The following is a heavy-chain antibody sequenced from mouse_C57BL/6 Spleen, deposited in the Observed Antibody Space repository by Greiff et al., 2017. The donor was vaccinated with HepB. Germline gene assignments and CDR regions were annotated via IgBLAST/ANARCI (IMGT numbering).Heavy chain of an antibody. D-gene: IGHD2-4*01. CDR3: ARRGYYDYSYYAIDY. J-gene: IGHJ4*01. CDR1: GYTFTSYW. Sequence: QVQLQQSGAELVRPGSSVKLSCKASGYTFTSYWMDWVKQRPGQGLEWIGNIYPSDSETHYNQKFKDKATLTVDKSSSTAYMQLSSLTSEDSAVYYCARRGYYDYSYYAIDYWGQGTSVTVSS. V-gene: IGHV1-61*01. CDR2: IYPSDSET.